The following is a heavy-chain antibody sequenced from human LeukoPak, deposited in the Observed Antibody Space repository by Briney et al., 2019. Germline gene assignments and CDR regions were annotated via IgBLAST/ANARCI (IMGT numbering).Heavy chain of an antibody. V-gene: IGHV4-31*03. Sequence: SQTLSLTCSVSGGSVDTGGYYLNWIRQHPGKGLEWIGYIYFSGSTYYNPSLKSRVTISVDTSKNQLSLTLTSVTVADTAVYFCARARGSGSYLAPMDVWGKGTMVTVSS. J-gene: IGHJ6*03. CDR1: GGSVDTGGYY. CDR3: ARARGSGSYLAPMDV. CDR2: IYFSGST. D-gene: IGHD3-10*01.